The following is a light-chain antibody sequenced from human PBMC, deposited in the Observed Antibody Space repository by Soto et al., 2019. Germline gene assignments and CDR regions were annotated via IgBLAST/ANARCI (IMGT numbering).Light chain of an antibody. CDR1: SSDVGSYNL. V-gene: IGLV2-23*02. CDR3: SSYTGISTFVV. Sequence: QSALTQPASVSGSPGQSITISCTGTSSDVGSYNLVSWYQQHPGKAPKLMIYEVTKRPSGVSNRFSGSKSGNTASLTISGLQAEDEAEYYCSSYTGISTFVVFGGGTKLTVL. J-gene: IGLJ2*01. CDR2: EVT.